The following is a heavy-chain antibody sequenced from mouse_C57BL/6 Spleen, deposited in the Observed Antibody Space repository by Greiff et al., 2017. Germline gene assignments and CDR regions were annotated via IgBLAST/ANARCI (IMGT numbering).Heavy chain of an antibody. CDR3: ARGLRRVGFDY. V-gene: IGHV1-69*01. CDR1: GYTFTSYW. Sequence: VQLQQPGAELVMPGASVKLSCKASGYTFTSYWMHWVKQRPGQGLEWIGEIDPSDSYTNYNQKFKGKSTLTVDKSSSTAYMQLSSLTSEDSAVYYCARGLRRVGFDYWGQGTTLTVSS. CDR2: IDPSDSYT. D-gene: IGHD2-2*01. J-gene: IGHJ2*01.